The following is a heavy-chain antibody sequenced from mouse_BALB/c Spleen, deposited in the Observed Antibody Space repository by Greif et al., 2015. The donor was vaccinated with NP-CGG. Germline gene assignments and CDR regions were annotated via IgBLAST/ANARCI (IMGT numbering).Heavy chain of an antibody. D-gene: IGHD2-14*01. CDR2: IRLKSNNYAT. Sequence: EVKLMESGGGLVQPGGSMKLSCVASGFTFSNYWMNWVRQSPEKGLEWVAEIRLKSNNYATHYAESVKGRFTISRDDSKSSVYLQMNNLRAEDTGIYYCTRGVPLYYAMDYWGQGTSVTVSS. CDR1: GFTFSNYW. CDR3: TRGVPLYYAMDY. V-gene: IGHV6-6*02. J-gene: IGHJ4*01.